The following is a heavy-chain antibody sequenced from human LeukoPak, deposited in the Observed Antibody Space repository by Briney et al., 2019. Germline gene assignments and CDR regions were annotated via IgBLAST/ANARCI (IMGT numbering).Heavy chain of an antibody. V-gene: IGHV1-3*01. D-gene: IGHD3-10*01. J-gene: IGHJ4*02. CDR3: ARDRLITMVRGVISEVDY. Sequence: ASVKVSCKASGYTFTSYAMHWVRQAPGQRLEWMGWINAGNGNTKYSQKFQGRVTITRDTSASTAYMELSSLRSEDTAVYYCARDRLITMVRGVISEVDYWGQGTLVTVSS. CDR2: INAGNGNT. CDR1: GYTFTSYA.